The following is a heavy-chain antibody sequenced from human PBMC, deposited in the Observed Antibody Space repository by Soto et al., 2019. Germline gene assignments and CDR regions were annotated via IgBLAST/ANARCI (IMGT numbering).Heavy chain of an antibody. D-gene: IGHD6-19*01. CDR1: GFTFSRFW. V-gene: IGHV3-7*04. CDR3: AGGGQQWQVPVSFDY. CDR2: IKQDGSGK. J-gene: IGHJ4*02. Sequence: EVQLVESGGGLVQPGGSLRLSCAASGFTFSRFWMSWVRQTPGKGLEWVANIKQDGSGKHYVDSVKGRFTISRDNAKNPLFLQMNSLRVEATALYFCAGGGQQWQVPVSFDYWGQGTLVTVSS.